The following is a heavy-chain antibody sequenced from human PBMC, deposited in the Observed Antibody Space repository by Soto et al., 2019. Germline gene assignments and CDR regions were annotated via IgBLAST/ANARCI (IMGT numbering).Heavy chain of an antibody. Sequence: SETLSLTCTVSGGSINSYYWSWIRQPPGKGLEWIGYIYYSGSTNYNPSLKSRVTISVDTSKNQFSLKLSSVTAADTAVYYCARGVLRYFDWLFPQEYYFDYWGQGTLVTVSS. CDR3: ARGVLRYFDWLFPQEYYFDY. CDR2: IYYSGST. D-gene: IGHD3-9*01. J-gene: IGHJ4*02. V-gene: IGHV4-59*12. CDR1: GGSINSYY.